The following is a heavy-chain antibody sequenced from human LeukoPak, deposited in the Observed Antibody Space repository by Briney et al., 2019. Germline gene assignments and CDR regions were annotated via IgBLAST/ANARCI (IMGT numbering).Heavy chain of an antibody. CDR2: IIPIFGTA. CDR1: GYTFTNYY. D-gene: IGHD3-10*01. V-gene: IGHV1-69*13. J-gene: IGHJ3*02. Sequence: ASVKVSCKASGYTFTNYYIHWMRQAPGQGLEWMGGIIPIFGTANYAQKFQGRVTITADESTSTAYMELSSLRSEDTAVYYCARDYYGSGSFVAFDIWGQGTMVTVSS. CDR3: ARDYYGSGSFVAFDI.